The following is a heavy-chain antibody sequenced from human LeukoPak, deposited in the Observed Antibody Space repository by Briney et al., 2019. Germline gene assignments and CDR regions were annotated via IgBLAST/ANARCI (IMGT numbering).Heavy chain of an antibody. J-gene: IGHJ4*02. V-gene: IGHV3-7*03. CDR1: GFTFSSYW. CDR3: ARAPYYYESSGYHSLFDY. Sequence: GGSLRLSCAASGFTFSSYWMDWVRQAPGKGLEWVANIKQDGSEKYYVDSVKGRFTISRDNAKNSLYLQMNSLRAEDTAVYCCARAPYYYESSGYHSLFDYWGQGTLVTVSS. CDR2: IKQDGSEK. D-gene: IGHD3-22*01.